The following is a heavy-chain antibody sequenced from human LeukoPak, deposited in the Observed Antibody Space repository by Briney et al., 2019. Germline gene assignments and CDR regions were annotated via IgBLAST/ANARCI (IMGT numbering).Heavy chain of an antibody. Sequence: PSETPSLTCTVSGGSISSSSYYWGWIRQPPGKGLEWIGSIYYSGSTYYNPSLKSRVTISVDTSKNQFSLKLSSVTAADTAVYYCARHPYDFWSGYYRINWFDPWGQGTLVTVSS. CDR3: ARHPYDFWSGYYRINWFDP. D-gene: IGHD3-3*01. J-gene: IGHJ5*02. V-gene: IGHV4-39*01. CDR1: GGSISSSSYY. CDR2: IYYSGST.